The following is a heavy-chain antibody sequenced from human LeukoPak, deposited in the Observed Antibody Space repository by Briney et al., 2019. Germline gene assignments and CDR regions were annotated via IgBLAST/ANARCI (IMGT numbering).Heavy chain of an antibody. CDR3: ARSGHYAIDAFDI. CDR2: INSDGSST. D-gene: IGHD3-10*01. V-gene: IGHV3-74*01. J-gene: IGHJ3*02. Sequence: GGSLRLSCAASGFTFSSYWMHWVRQAPGKGLVWVSRINSDGSSTSYADSVKGRFTISRDNAKNTLYLQMNSLRAEDTAVYYCARSGHYAIDAFDIWGQGTMVTVSS. CDR1: GFTFSSYW.